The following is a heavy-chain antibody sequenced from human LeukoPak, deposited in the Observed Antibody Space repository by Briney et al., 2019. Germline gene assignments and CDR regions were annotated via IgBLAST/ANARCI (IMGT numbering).Heavy chain of an antibody. CDR2: ISDSGSSV. Sequence: GGSLRLSCEASGFTFSIYEVNWVRQAPGKGLEWLSHISDSGSSVHYADSVKGRFTISRDNSKNSLYLEMNSLRVEDTAIYYCARDATTAIGTVYMDVWGKGTTVTISS. CDR3: ARDATTAIGTVYMDV. D-gene: IGHD1-1*01. CDR1: GFTFSIYE. J-gene: IGHJ6*03. V-gene: IGHV3-48*03.